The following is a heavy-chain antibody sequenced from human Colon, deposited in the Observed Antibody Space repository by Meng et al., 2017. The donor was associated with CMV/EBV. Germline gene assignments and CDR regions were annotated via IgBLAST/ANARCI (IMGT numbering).Heavy chain of an antibody. CDR3: TRYQGPTYRRDY. CDR1: GFTFGDYA. D-gene: IGHD2-2*02. J-gene: IGHJ4*02. V-gene: IGHV3-49*04. CDR2: IRTKTYGGTT. Sequence: GESLKISCTTSGFTFGDYAMSWVRQAPGKGLEWAGLIRTKTYGGTTEYAASVKGRFTISRDDSKNIAYLQMSSLRTEDTAVYYCTRYQGPTYRRDYWGQGTLVTVSS.